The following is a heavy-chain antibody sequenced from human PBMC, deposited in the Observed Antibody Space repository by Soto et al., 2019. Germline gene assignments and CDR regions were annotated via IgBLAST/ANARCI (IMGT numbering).Heavy chain of an antibody. CDR3: ARQERITIFGVVTQYGMDV. CDR2: ISYDGSNK. CDR1: GFTFSSYA. Sequence: VQLVESGGGVVQPGRSLRLSCAASGFTFSSYAMHWVRQAPGKGLEWVAVISYDGSNKYYADSVKGRFTISRDNSKNTLYLQMNSLRAEDTAVYYCARQERITIFGVVTQYGMDVWGQGTTVTVSS. V-gene: IGHV3-30-3*01. D-gene: IGHD3-3*01. J-gene: IGHJ6*02.